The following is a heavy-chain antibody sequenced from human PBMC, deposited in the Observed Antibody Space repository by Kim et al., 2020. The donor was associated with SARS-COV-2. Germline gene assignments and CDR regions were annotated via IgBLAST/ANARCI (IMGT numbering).Heavy chain of an antibody. CDR3: AKARQMFSSSTLDY. V-gene: IGHV3-23*01. CDR2: LTGNGGAT. D-gene: IGHD6-6*01. CDR1: GFTFSNYA. J-gene: IGHJ4*02. Sequence: GGSLRLSCAASGFTFSNYAMSWVRQAPGKGLEWVSALTGNGGATYFADSVKGRFTISRDNSMNTLYLQMNSLRADDTAVYYCAKARQMFSSSTLDYWGQGILVTVSS.